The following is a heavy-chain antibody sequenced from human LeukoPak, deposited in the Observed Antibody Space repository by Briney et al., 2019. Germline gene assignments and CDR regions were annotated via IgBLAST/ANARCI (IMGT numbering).Heavy chain of an antibody. Sequence: PGGSLRLSCEASGFTFSSYAIRWVRQAPGTGLEWVSSIPGSGGATYYADSVRGRFSISRDSSKNTVYLQMNSLRAEDTAVYYCAKEDGNLGVYWGQGTLVTVSS. V-gene: IGHV3-23*01. CDR1: GFTFSSYA. J-gene: IGHJ4*02. CDR2: IPGSGGAT. D-gene: IGHD4-23*01. CDR3: AKEDGNLGVY.